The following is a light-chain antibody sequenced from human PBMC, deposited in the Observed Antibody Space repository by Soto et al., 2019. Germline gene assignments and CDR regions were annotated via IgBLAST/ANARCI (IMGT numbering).Light chain of an antibody. CDR2: LGS. CDR3: MQALQTPHP. CDR1: QSLLHSNGYNY. V-gene: IGKV2-28*01. Sequence: DIVMTQSPLSLPVTPGEPASISCRSSQSLLHSNGYNYLDWYLQKPGQSPQLLIYLGSNRASGVPDRFSGSGSGTDFTLRISSVEAEDVGVYYCMQALQTPHPFGQGTRLEIK. J-gene: IGKJ5*01.